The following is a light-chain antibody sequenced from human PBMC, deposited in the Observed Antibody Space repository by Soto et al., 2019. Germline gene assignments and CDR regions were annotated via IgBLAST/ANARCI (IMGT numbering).Light chain of an antibody. CDR1: QSVSTN. V-gene: IGKV3-15*01. CDR3: QQYDTWPRT. CDR2: GAS. J-gene: IGKJ1*01. Sequence: EIVMTQSPASLSVPPGERATLSCRASQSVSTNFAWYLQKPGQAPRLLIYGASTRTTAVPARFTASGSETEFTLSISSLQSDDFGVYYCQQYDTWPRTFGQGTKVEIK.